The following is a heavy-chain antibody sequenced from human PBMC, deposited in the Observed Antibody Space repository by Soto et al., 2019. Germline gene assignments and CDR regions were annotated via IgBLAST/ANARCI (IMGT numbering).Heavy chain of an antibody. CDR3: ARASGSNIHFDY. CDR1: GFTFSSYS. CDR2: ISSSSST. V-gene: IGHV3-21*05. J-gene: IGHJ4*02. Sequence: GGSLRLSCAASGFTFSSYSMNWVRQAPGKGLEWVSYISSSSSTTYADSVKGRFTISRDNTKNTLYLQMNSLRVEDTAVYYCARASGSNIHFDYWGQGTLVTVSS. D-gene: IGHD1-26*01.